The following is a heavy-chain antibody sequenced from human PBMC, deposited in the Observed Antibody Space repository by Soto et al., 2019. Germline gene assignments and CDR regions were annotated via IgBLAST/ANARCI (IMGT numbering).Heavy chain of an antibody. Sequence: GGSLRLSCAASGFTFSSYSMNWVRQAPGKGLEWVSSISSSSSYIYYADSVEGRFTISRDNAKNSLYLQMNSLRAEDTAVYYCARSVQLWSRGHFDYWGQGTLVTVSS. CDR1: GFTFSSYS. CDR2: ISSSSSYI. CDR3: ARSVQLWSRGHFDY. D-gene: IGHD5-18*01. J-gene: IGHJ4*02. V-gene: IGHV3-21*01.